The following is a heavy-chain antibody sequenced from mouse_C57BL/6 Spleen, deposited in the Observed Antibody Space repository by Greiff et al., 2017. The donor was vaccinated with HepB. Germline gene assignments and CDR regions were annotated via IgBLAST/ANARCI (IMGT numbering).Heavy chain of an antibody. CDR2: INPRTGGT. Sequence: EVQLQQSGPELVKPGASVKISCKASGYSFTGYYMNWVKQSPEKSLEWIGEINPRTGGTTYNQKFKAKATLTVDKSSSTAYMQLKSLTSEDSAVYYCARSYYSKGEYYFDYWGQGTTLTVSS. J-gene: IGHJ2*01. D-gene: IGHD2-5*01. CDR1: GYSFTGYY. V-gene: IGHV1-42*01. CDR3: ARSYYSKGEYYFDY.